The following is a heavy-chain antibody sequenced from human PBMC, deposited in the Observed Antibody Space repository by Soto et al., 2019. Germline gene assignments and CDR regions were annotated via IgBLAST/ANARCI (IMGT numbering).Heavy chain of an antibody. CDR1: GFTFSGSA. V-gene: IGHV3-73*02. CDR2: IRSKANSYAT. D-gene: IGHD5-18*01. CDR3: TSQVYSYGFVY. J-gene: IGHJ4*02. Sequence: EVQLVESGGGLVQPGGSLKLPCAASGFTFSGSAMHWVRQASGKGLEWVGRIRSKANSYATAYVESVKGRFTISRDDSKNTAYLQMNSLKTEDTAVYYCTSQVYSYGFVYWGQGTLVTVSS.